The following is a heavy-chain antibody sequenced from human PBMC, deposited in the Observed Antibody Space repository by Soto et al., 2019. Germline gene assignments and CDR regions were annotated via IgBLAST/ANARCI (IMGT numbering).Heavy chain of an antibody. CDR1: GFTFSTYD. CDR2: ISYDGSNK. Sequence: QVQLVESGGGVVQPGRSLRLSCAASGFTFSTYDMHWVRQAPGKGLDWVAVISYDGSNKYYADSVKGRFTNSRDNSKNTLYRQMNILSADDTAVYYCAKEPYSYGARYFDYWGQGTMVTVSS. V-gene: IGHV3-30*18. CDR3: AKEPYSYGARYFDY. J-gene: IGHJ4*02. D-gene: IGHD5-18*01.